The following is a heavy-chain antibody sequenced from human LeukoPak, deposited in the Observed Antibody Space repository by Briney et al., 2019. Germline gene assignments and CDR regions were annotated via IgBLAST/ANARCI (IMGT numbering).Heavy chain of an antibody. CDR1: GFTFSSYW. CDR3: ARANYYGSGRAAFDI. D-gene: IGHD3-10*01. Sequence: SGGSLRLSCAASGFTFSSYWTHWVRQAPGRGLVWVSRINSDGSSTIYADSVKGRFTISRDNAKNTLYLQMNSLRAEDTAVYYCARANYYGSGRAAFDIWGQGTMVTVSS. V-gene: IGHV3-74*01. CDR2: INSDGSST. J-gene: IGHJ3*02.